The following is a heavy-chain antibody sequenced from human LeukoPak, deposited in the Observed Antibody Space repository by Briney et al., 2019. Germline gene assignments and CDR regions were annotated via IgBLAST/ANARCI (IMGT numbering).Heavy chain of an antibody. J-gene: IGHJ3*02. CDR2: IYYSGST. D-gene: IGHD3-10*01. V-gene: IGHV4-39*01. CDR1: GGSISSSSYY. Sequence: SEPLSLTCTVSGGSISSSSYYWGWLRQPPGEGLEWIGSIYYSGSTYYNPSLRSRVTIPVDTSKNQFSLKLSSVTAADTAVYYCGRHSRASLSMVRGLYAFDIWGQGTMVTVSS. CDR3: GRHSRASLSMVRGLYAFDI.